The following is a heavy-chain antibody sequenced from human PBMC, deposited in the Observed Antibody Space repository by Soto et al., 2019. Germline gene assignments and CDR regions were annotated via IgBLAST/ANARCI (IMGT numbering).Heavy chain of an antibody. CDR1: GFTFNSYG. CDR2: ISYNANKT. CDR3: AKGWFYDVLTGPES. V-gene: IGHV3-30*18. D-gene: IGHD3-9*01. J-gene: IGHJ5*02. Sequence: PGGSLRLSCAASGFTFNSYGMHWVRQAPGKGLEWVAVISYNANKTYYADSVKGRFSISRDNSKNTLYLQMNSLRVDDTAKYYCAKGWFYDVLTGPESWGQGTLVTVSS.